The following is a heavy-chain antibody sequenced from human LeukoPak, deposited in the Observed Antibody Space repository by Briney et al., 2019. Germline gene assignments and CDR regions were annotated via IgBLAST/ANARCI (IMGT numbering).Heavy chain of an antibody. CDR1: GFTFSSYA. CDR2: ISYDGSNK. Sequence: GRSLRLSCAASGFTFSSYAMHWVRQAPGKGLEWVAVISYDGSNKYYADSVKGRFTISRDNSKNTLYLQMNSLRAEDTAVYYCARDRGGYYGSGPWYYYMDVWGKGTTVTVSS. CDR3: ARDRGGYYGSGPWYYYMDV. D-gene: IGHD3-10*01. V-gene: IGHV3-30*04. J-gene: IGHJ6*03.